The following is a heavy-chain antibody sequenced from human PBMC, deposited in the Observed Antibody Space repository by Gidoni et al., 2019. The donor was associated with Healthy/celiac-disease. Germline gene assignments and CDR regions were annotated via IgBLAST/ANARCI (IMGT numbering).Heavy chain of an antibody. CDR2: IIPIFGTA. D-gene: IGHD6-13*01. V-gene: IGHV1-69*01. Sequence: QVQLVQSGAEVKKPGSSVKVSCKASGGTFSSYAISWVRQAPGQGLEWMGGIIPIFGTANYAQKFQGRVTITADESTSTAYMELSSLRSEDTAVYYCARDGHSSSWYEGYNWFDPWGQGTLVTVSS. CDR1: GGTFSSYA. CDR3: ARDGHSSSWYEGYNWFDP. J-gene: IGHJ5*02.